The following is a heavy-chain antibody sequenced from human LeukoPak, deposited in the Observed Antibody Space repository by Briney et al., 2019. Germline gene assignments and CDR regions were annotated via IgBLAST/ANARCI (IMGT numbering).Heavy chain of an antibody. CDR1: GGFISSSNW. V-gene: IGHV4-4*02. D-gene: IGHD6-19*01. J-gene: IGHJ4*02. CDR2: IYHSGST. CDR3: ASRPLGIAVTRDY. Sequence: PSGTLSLTCGVSGGFISSSNWWNWVRQPPGKGLEWIGEIYHSGSTNYNPSLKSRVTISVDKSKSQFSLKLSSVTAADTAVYYCASRPLGIAVTRDYWGQGTLVTVSS.